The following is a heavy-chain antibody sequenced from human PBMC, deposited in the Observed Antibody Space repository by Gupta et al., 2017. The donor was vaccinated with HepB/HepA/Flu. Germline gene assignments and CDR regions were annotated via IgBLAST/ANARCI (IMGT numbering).Heavy chain of an antibody. D-gene: IGHD2-2*01. CDR1: GGPFSSHA. Sequence: QVQLVQSGAEVKKPGSSVKVSCKTSGGPFSSHALSWVRQAPGQGLEWMGRIIPILGIANYAQKFQDRVTITADKSTSTAYMELSSLRSEDTAVYYCASLYCSSTSCYEGGRVDVWGQGTTVTVSS. CDR3: ASLYCSSTSCYEGGRVDV. CDR2: IIPILGIA. V-gene: IGHV1-69*04. J-gene: IGHJ6*02.